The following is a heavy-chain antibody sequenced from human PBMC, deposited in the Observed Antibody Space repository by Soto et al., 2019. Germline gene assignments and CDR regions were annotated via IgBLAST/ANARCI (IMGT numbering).Heavy chain of an antibody. J-gene: IGHJ6*02. CDR2: IKQDGSEK. D-gene: IGHD5-18*01. V-gene: IGHV3-7*01. Sequence: PGGSLRLSCAASGFTFSSYWMSWVRQAPGKGLEWVANIKQDGSEKYYVDSVKGRFTISRDNAKNPLYLQMNSLRAEDTAVYYCARDSLQLWPIYYYYGMDVWGQGTTVTVSS. CDR1: GFTFSSYW. CDR3: ARDSLQLWPIYYYYGMDV.